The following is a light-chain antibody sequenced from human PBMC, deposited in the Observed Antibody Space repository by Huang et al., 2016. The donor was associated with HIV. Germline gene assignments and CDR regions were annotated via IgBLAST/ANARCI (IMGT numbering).Light chain of an antibody. CDR2: GVS. V-gene: IGKV3-15*01. Sequence: EIVMTQSPATLSVSPGERATLSCRDSQGVGDNLAWYQQKPGQAPRLIIYGVSTRATNVPPRFSGSGSGTDFTLTISSLQSEDFALYYCQHYYNLPYTFGHGTRLETK. J-gene: IGKJ2*01. CDR3: QHYYNLPYT. CDR1: QGVGDN.